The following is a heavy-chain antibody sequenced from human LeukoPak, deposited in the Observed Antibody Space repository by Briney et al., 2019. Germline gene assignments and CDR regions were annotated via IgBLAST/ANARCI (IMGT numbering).Heavy chain of an antibody. CDR3: AKAVVAATGYYFDY. CDR1: GGSINNYY. V-gene: IGHV4-59*01. D-gene: IGHD2-15*01. J-gene: IGHJ4*02. Sequence: SETLSLTCTVSGGSINNYYWSWIRQPPGKGLEWIGYIYYSGSTNYNPSLKSRVTISVDTSENQFSLKLSSVTAADTAVYYCAKAVVAATGYYFDYWGQGTLVTVSS. CDR2: IYYSGST.